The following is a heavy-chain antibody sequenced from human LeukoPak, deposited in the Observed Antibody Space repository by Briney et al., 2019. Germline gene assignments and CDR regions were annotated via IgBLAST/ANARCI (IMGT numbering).Heavy chain of an antibody. CDR2: ISGSGGTT. V-gene: IGHV3-23*01. CDR3: AKQGAFLGWLLMSYFDY. CDR1: RFTFSSYP. J-gene: IGHJ4*02. Sequence: GGSLRLSCAASRFTFSSYPMSWVRQPPGKGLEWVASISGSGGTTYYADSVKGRFTISRDNSKNTVYLQMNSLRAGDTAIYHCAKQGAFLGWLLMSYFDYWGQATLVTVSS. D-gene: IGHD3-3*02.